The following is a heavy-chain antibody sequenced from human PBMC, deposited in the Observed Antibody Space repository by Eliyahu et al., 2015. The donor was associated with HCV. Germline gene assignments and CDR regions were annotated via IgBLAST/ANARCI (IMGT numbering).Heavy chain of an antibody. Sequence: QVQLVESGGGVVQPGTSLRPSCVASGFGFNRYAMHWVRQAPGKGLGWVAVISFDGNNQYYIGSVKGRFTFPRDNSKSTLYLQMNSPRLEDTGIYYCARDRITGRTFSYGLDVWGHGTTVTVSS. J-gene: IGHJ6*02. V-gene: IGHV3-30*03. CDR1: GFGFNRYA. CDR2: ISFDGNNQ. CDR3: ARDRITGRTFSYGLDV. D-gene: IGHD1/OR15-1a*01.